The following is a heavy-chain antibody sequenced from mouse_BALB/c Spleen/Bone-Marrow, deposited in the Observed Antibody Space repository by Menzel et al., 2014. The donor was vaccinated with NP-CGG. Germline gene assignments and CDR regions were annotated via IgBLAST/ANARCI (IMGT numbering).Heavy chain of an antibody. V-gene: IGHV5-9-2*01. CDR1: GFTFSSYG. J-gene: IGHJ2*01. Sequence: EVKLVESGGGLVKPGGSLKLSCTASGFTFSSYGMSWVRQTPEKRLEWVATISGGSSYRYYPDSVQGRITISRDNAKNNLYLQMSSLRSEDTALYYCATQNFDYWGQGTTLTVSS. CDR3: ATQNFDY. CDR2: ISGGSSYR.